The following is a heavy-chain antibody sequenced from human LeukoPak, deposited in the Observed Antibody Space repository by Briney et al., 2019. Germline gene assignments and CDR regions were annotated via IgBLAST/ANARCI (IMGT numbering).Heavy chain of an antibody. J-gene: IGHJ4*02. CDR1: GYTFISYY. Sequence: ASVTVSCTASGYTFISYYMHWVRQAPGQGLEWMGIINPSGGSTSYAQKFQGRVTMTTDTSTSTAYMELRSLRSDDTAVYYCARGGPNYSGSYWGFDYWGQGTLDTVSS. CDR3: ARGGPNYSGSYWGFDY. CDR2: INPSGGST. D-gene: IGHD1-26*01. V-gene: IGHV1-46*01.